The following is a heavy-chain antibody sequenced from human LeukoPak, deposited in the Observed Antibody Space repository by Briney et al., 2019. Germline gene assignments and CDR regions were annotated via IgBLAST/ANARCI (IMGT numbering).Heavy chain of an antibody. D-gene: IGHD6-13*01. J-gene: IGHJ4*02. CDR3: AKRQLVPEGLFDY. CDR1: GFTFSSYA. Sequence: GGSLRLSCAASGFTFSSYAMSWVRQAPGKGQEWVSVISGSGGSTDYADSVKGRFTISRDNSKNTLYLQMNSLRAEDTAVYYCAKRQLVPEGLFDYWGQGTLVTVSS. CDR2: ISGSGGST. V-gene: IGHV3-23*01.